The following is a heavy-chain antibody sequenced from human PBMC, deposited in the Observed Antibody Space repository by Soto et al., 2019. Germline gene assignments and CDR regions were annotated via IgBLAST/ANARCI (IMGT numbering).Heavy chain of an antibody. CDR1: GGSISSSSYY. CDR2: IYYNGST. CDR3: ASLSLGLFQH. J-gene: IGHJ1*01. Sequence: QLQLQESGPGLVKPSETLSLTCTVSGGSISSSSYYWGWIRQPPGKGLEWIGSIYYNGSTYYNPSLKSRLTISVDTSKTQFSLRVSSVSAADTAVYYCASLSLGLFQHWCQGTLATVSS. D-gene: IGHD3-16*02. V-gene: IGHV4-39*01.